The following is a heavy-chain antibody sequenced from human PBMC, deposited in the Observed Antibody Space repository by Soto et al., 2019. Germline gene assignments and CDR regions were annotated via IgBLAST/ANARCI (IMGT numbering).Heavy chain of an antibody. D-gene: IGHD2-15*01. CDR2: IHYSGST. CDR3: ARGGWSMDV. J-gene: IGHJ6*02. CDR1: GASISSLD. Sequence: PSETLSLTCTISGASISSLDWSWVRQPPGKGLEWIGYIHYSGSTNYNPSLKSRVTILVDTSKNQFSLRLSSVTAADTAVYYCARGGWSMDVWGQGTTVTVSS. V-gene: IGHV4-59*11.